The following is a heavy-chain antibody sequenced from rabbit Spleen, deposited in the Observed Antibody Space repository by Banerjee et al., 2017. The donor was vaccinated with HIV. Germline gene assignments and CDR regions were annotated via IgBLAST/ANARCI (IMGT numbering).Heavy chain of an antibody. J-gene: IGHJ2*01. CDR3: ARNYVNAFDP. D-gene: IGHD1-1*01. CDR1: GFSFSSNW. CDR2: IYTYYGST. V-gene: IGHV1S45*01. Sequence: LEESGGGLVKPGGTLTLTCTVSGFSFSSNWICWVRQAPGKGLEWIGCIYTYYGSTYYASWAKGRFTISKTSSTTVTLQMTSLTVADTATYFCARNYVNAFDPWGPGTLVTVS.